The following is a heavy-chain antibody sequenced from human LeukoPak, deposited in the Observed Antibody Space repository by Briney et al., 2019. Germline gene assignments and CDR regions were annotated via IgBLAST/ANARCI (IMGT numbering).Heavy chain of an antibody. V-gene: IGHV1-69*13. D-gene: IGHD3-22*01. Sequence: GASVKVSCKASGGTFSGYAISWVRQAPGQGLEWMGGIIPIFGTANYAQKFQGRVTITADESTSTAYMELSSLRSEDTAVYYCARSGVRHYYDSSGSLYYFDYWGQGTLVTVSS. J-gene: IGHJ4*02. CDR1: GGTFSGYA. CDR3: ARSGVRHYYDSSGSLYYFDY. CDR2: IIPIFGTA.